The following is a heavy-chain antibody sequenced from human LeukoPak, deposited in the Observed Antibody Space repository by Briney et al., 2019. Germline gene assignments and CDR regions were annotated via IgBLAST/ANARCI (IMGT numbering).Heavy chain of an antibody. J-gene: IGHJ3*02. Sequence: SETLSLTYAVYGGSFSGCYWSWIRQPPGKGLEWIGEINHSGSTNYNPSLKSRVTISVDTSKNQFSLKLSSVTAADTAVYYCARVTLTFSDAFDIWGQGTMVTVSS. CDR2: INHSGST. CDR3: ARVTLTFSDAFDI. CDR1: GGSFSGCY. D-gene: IGHD3-3*02. V-gene: IGHV4-34*01.